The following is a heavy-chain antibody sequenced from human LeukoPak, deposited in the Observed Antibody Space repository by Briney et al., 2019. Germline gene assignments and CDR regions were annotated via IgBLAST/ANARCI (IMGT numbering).Heavy chain of an antibody. CDR3: ARLAYCGGDCSYYYFDY. CDR1: GYSFTSYW. CDR2: IYPGDSDT. V-gene: IGHV5-51*01. J-gene: IGHJ4*02. D-gene: IGHD2-21*02. Sequence: GESLQISCKGSGYSFTSYWIGWVRQMPGKGLEWMGIIYPGDSDTRYSPSFQGQVTTSADKSISTAYLQWSSLKASDTAMYYCARLAYCGGDCSYYYFDYWGQGTLVTVSS.